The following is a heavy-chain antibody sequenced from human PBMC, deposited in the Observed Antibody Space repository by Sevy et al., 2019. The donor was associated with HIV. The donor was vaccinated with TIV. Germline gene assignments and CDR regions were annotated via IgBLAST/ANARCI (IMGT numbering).Heavy chain of an antibody. CDR3: AKDKSSSSHWYFDL. D-gene: IGHD6-6*01. V-gene: IGHV3-9*01. J-gene: IGHJ2*01. CDR2: ISWNSGSI. Sequence: GGSLRLSCAASGFTFDDYAMHWVRQAPGKGLEWVSGISWNSGSIGYADSVKGRFTISRDKAKNSLYLQMNSLRAEDTALYYCAKDKSSSSHWYFDLWGRGTLVTVSS. CDR1: GFTFDDYA.